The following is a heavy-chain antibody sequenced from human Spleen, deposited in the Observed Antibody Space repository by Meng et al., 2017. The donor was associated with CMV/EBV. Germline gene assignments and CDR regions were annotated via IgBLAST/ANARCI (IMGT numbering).Heavy chain of an antibody. Sequence: SETLSLTCTVSGGSISSSSYYWGWIRQPPGKGLEWIGSIYYSGSTYYNPSLKSRVTISVDTSKNQFSLRLSSVTAADTAVYYCARRFHLHNPPEWGQGTLVTVSS. CDR1: GGSISSSSYY. V-gene: IGHV4-39*01. J-gene: IGHJ4*02. CDR3: ARRFHLHNPPE. CDR2: IYYSGST. D-gene: IGHD1-1*01.